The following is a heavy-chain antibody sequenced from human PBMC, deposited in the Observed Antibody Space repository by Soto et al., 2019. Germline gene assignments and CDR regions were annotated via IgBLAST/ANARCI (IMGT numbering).Heavy chain of an antibody. CDR3: ARDQGGYSGYDPPYYYYYGMDV. CDR1: GGTFSSYV. J-gene: IGHJ6*02. V-gene: IGHV1-69*06. CDR2: FFLTFGTA. Sequence: QVQLVQSGAGGRKPGSSVKVSCKPSGGTFSSYVITGVGQAPDQGLEWMGGFFLTFGTANYAQKFQGRVTITADKSTSTAYMELSSLRSEDTAVYYCARDQGGYSGYDPPYYYYYGMDVWGQGTTVTVSS. D-gene: IGHD5-12*01.